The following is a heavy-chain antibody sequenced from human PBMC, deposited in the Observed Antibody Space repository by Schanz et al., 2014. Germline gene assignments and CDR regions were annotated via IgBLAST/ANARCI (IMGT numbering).Heavy chain of an antibody. J-gene: IGHJ6*02. Sequence: EVQLVESGGGLVQPGGSLRLSCAASGFTFSTYWMSWVRQAPGKGLEWVANIKQDGSVKNYVDSVKGRFTIARDNAKNSLYLQMNSLRAEDTAVYYCAKIRYDSSGYYLPYYGMDVWGQGTTVIVSS. V-gene: IGHV3-7*01. CDR2: IKQDGSVK. D-gene: IGHD3-22*01. CDR1: GFTFSTYW. CDR3: AKIRYDSSGYYLPYYGMDV.